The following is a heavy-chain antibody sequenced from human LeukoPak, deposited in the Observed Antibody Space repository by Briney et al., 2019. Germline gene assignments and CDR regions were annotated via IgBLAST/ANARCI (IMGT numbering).Heavy chain of an antibody. CDR3: ARDTRYFDY. V-gene: IGHV3-7*01. CDR2: INLDGSDK. Sequence: GGSLRLSCAASGFTFSSYEMKWVRQAPGKGLEWVGNINLDGSDKYYLDSVKGRFTISRDNAKNSLYLQMNNLRAEDTAVYYCARDTRYFDYWGQGNMVTVSS. CDR1: GFTFSSYE. J-gene: IGHJ4*02.